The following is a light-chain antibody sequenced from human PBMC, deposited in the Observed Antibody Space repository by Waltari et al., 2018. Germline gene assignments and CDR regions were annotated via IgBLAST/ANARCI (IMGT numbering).Light chain of an antibody. CDR2: GGS. Sequence: EIVLTQSPDTLSLSPGERATLSCRASLSVSNTHLGWYQQRPGQAPRLLIYGGSSRATGIPDRFSGRRSETDVALTISRLEPEEFAVYYCQQCGGSPEWTFGQGTKVEIK. J-gene: IGKJ1*01. CDR3: QQCGGSPEWT. CDR1: LSVSNTH. V-gene: IGKV3-20*01.